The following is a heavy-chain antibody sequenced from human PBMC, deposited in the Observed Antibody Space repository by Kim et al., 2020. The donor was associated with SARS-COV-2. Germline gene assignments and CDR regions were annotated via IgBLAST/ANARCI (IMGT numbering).Heavy chain of an antibody. Sequence: GGSLRLSCAASGFTFSTYWMSWVRQAPGKGLEWVALIKPDGSETYYVDSVKGRLTISRDNAKNSLYLQMNSLRAEDTAVYYCVGSLGYWGQGTLVTVSS. D-gene: IGHD2-15*01. V-gene: IGHV3-7*03. CDR2: IKPDGSET. CDR1: GFTFSTYW. J-gene: IGHJ4*02. CDR3: VGSLGY.